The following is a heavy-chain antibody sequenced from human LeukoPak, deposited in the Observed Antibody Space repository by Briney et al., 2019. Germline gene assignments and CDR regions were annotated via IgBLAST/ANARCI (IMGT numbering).Heavy chain of an antibody. D-gene: IGHD2-2*01. Sequence: PSETLSLICSVSGGSISGYYWSWIRQPAGKGLEWIGRIYTSGSTNYNPSLKSRVTMSVDTSKNQFSLKLSYVTAADTAIYYCATLYCTSTRCSEYWGRGTLVTVSS. J-gene: IGHJ4*02. CDR1: GGSISGYY. V-gene: IGHV4-4*07. CDR2: IYTSGST. CDR3: ATLYCTSTRCSEY.